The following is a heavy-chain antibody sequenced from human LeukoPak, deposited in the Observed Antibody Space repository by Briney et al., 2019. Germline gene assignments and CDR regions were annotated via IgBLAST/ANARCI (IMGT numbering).Heavy chain of an antibody. D-gene: IGHD4-17*01. CDR2: IYYSGIT. CDR1: GGSIRSYY. CDR3: ARRQDYADYDLVAFDI. Sequence: SETLSLICTVSGGSIRSYYWSWIRLPPGKGLEWIGYIYYSGITKYNPSLKSRVTISVDTSRNQVSLKLNSVTAADTAVYYCARRQDYADYDLVAFDIWGQGTMVTVSS. J-gene: IGHJ3*02. V-gene: IGHV4-59*01.